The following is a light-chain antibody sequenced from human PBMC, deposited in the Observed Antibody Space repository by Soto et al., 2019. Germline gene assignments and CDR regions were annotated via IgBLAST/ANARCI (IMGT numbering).Light chain of an antibody. CDR2: AAS. V-gene: IGKV1-9*01. CDR1: QGISSY. Sequence: DLQLTQSPSFLSASVGDRVTITCRASQGISSYLAWYQQKPGKAPKLLIYAASTLQSGVPSRFSGSGSGTEFTLTISSLQPEDFATYYCQQFNSYPLIFGPGTKVDI. CDR3: QQFNSYPLI. J-gene: IGKJ3*01.